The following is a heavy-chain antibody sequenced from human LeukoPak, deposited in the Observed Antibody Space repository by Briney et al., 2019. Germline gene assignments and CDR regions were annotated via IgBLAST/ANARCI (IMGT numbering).Heavy chain of an antibody. V-gene: IGHV4-34*01. CDR2: INHSGST. D-gene: IGHD3-10*01. Sequence: SETLSLTCAVYGGSFSGYYWSWIRQPPGEGLEWIGEINHSGSTNYNPSLKSRVTISVDTSKNQFSLKLSSVTAADTAVYYCARGSGRDYWGQGTLVTVSS. CDR3: ARGSGRDY. CDR1: GGSFSGYY. J-gene: IGHJ4*02.